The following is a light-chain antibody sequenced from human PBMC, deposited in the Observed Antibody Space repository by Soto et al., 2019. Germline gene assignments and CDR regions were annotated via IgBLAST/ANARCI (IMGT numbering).Light chain of an antibody. CDR3: QQYYTTPIT. CDR1: QSLLYSSNNKNF. Sequence: DIVMTQSPDSLAVSLGERATLNCKSSQSLLYSSNNKNFLAWYQQKPGQPPKLVIYWASTRESGVPDRFSGSGSETDFTLTVSSLQAEDVAVYYCQQYYTTPITFGQGTRLEI. V-gene: IGKV4-1*01. CDR2: WAS. J-gene: IGKJ5*01.